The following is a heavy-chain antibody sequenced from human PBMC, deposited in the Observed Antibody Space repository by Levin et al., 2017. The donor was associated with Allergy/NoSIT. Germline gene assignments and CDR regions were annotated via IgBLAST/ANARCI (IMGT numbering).Heavy chain of an antibody. CDR1: VGSFSDYY. D-gene: IGHD3-3*01. Sequence: SETLSLTCAVYVGSFSDYYWTWIRQAPGKGLEWIGEINHSGSTNYNPSLKSRVTISLDTSKNQFSLTLRSVTAADTAVYYCARGPNSVTIVGVVREDHGMDGWGQGNTVTVSS. CDR3: ARGPNSVTIVGVVREDHGMDG. CDR2: INHSGST. V-gene: IGHV4-34*01. J-gene: IGHJ6*02.